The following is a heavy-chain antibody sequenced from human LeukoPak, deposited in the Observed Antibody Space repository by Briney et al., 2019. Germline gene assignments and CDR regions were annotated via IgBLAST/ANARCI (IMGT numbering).Heavy chain of an antibody. V-gene: IGHV4-61*05. CDR1: GGSITSSSYY. Sequence: SETLSLTCTVSGGSITSSSYYWGWIRQPPGKGLEWIGCIYYSGSTNYNPSLKSRVTISVDTSKNQFSLKLSSVTAADTAVYYCARPTSSSWDFDLWGRGTLVTVSS. CDR3: ARPTSSSWDFDL. D-gene: IGHD6-13*01. J-gene: IGHJ2*01. CDR2: IYYSGST.